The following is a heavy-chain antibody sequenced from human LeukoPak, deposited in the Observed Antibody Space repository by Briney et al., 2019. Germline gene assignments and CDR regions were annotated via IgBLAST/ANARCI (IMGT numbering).Heavy chain of an antibody. V-gene: IGHV4-59*01. J-gene: IGHJ3*02. CDR3: ARDRTGEPAFDI. D-gene: IGHD7-27*01. Sequence: SETLSLTCTVSGGSTSSYYWNWIRQPPGKGLEWIGYIYYSGSTNYNSSLKSRVTISVDTSKNQFSLKLSSVTAVDTAVYYCARDRTGEPAFDIWGQGTMVTVSS. CDR1: GGSTSSYY. CDR2: IYYSGST.